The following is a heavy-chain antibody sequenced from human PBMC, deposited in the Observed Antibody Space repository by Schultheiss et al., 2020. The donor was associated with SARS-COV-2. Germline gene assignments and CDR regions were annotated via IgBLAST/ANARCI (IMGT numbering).Heavy chain of an antibody. V-gene: IGHV3-11*01. CDR3: ARDQGDDAFDI. D-gene: IGHD3-16*01. Sequence: GGSLRLSCAASGFTFSDYYINWIRQASGKGLEWVSYISSSGSTIYYADSVKGRFTISRDNAKNSLYLQMNSLRAEDTAVYYCARDQGDDAFDIWGQGTMVTVSS. CDR2: ISSSGSTI. J-gene: IGHJ3*02. CDR1: GFTFSDYY.